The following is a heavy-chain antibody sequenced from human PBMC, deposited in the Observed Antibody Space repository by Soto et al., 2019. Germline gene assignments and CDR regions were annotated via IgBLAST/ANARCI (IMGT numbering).Heavy chain of an antibody. D-gene: IGHD4-17*01. V-gene: IGHV3-30-3*01. CDR2: ISYDGSNK. CDR1: GFTFSSYA. CDR3: ARDLGYGDYDAY. J-gene: IGHJ4*02. Sequence: QVQLVEYGGVVVQPGRSLRLSCAASGFTFSSYAMHWVRQAPGKGLEWVAVISYDGSNKYYADSVKGRFTISRDNSKNTLYLQMNSLRAEDTAVYYCARDLGYGDYDAYWGQGTLVTVSS.